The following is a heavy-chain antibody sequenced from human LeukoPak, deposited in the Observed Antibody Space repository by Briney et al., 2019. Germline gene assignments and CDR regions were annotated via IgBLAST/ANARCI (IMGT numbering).Heavy chain of an antibody. CDR1: GFTFDDYA. CDR2: ISWNSGSI. D-gene: IGHD6-13*01. J-gene: IGHJ4*02. Sequence: GRSLRLSCAASGFTFDDYAMHWVRQAPGKGLEWVSGISWNSGSIGYADSVKGRFTISRDNAKNSLYLQMNSLRAEDTALYYCAKDSSSWYHGGSFDYWGQGTLVTVSS. CDR3: AKDSSSWYHGGSFDY. V-gene: IGHV3-9*01.